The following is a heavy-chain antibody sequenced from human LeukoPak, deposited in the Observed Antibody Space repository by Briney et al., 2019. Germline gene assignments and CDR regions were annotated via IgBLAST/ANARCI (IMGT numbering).Heavy chain of an antibody. CDR2: ISGSGGST. D-gene: IGHD3-22*01. J-gene: IGHJ4*02. Sequence: PGGSLRLSCAASGFTFTTYWMGWVRQAPGKGLEWVSAISGSGGSTYYADSVKGRFTISRDNSKNTPYLQMNSLRAEDTAVYYCAKVPYYYDSSGPHFDYWGQGTLVTVSS. CDR3: AKVPYYYDSSGPHFDY. V-gene: IGHV3-23*01. CDR1: GFTFTTYW.